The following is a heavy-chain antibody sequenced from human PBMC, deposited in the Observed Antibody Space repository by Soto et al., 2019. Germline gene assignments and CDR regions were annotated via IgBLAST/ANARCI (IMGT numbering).Heavy chain of an antibody. D-gene: IGHD7-27*01. CDR3: AKGPAFSVENWGYYYYYMDV. CDR1: GFTFSSYA. J-gene: IGHJ6*03. Sequence: EVELLESGGGLVQPGGSLRLSCAASGFTFSSYAMSWVRQAPGKGLEWVAAISGSGGSTYYADSVKGRFTISRDNSKNTLYLQMNSLRAEDTAVYYCAKGPAFSVENWGYYYYYMDVWGKGTTVTVSS. V-gene: IGHV3-23*01. CDR2: ISGSGGST.